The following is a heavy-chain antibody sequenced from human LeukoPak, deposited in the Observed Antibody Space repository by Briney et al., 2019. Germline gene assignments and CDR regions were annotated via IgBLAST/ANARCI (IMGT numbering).Heavy chain of an antibody. CDR3: ASGVVVPAAKYAFDI. V-gene: IGHV4-59*08. CDR2: IYYSGST. J-gene: IGHJ3*02. CDR1: GGSISSYY. D-gene: IGHD2-2*01. Sequence: SETLSLTCTVSGGSISSYYWSWIRQPPGRGLEWIGYIYYSGSTNYNPSLKSRVTISVDTSKNQFSLKLSSVTAADTAVYYCASGVVVPAAKYAFDIWGQGTMVTVSS.